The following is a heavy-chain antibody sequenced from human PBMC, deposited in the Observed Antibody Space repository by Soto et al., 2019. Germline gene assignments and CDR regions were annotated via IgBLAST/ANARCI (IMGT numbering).Heavy chain of an antibody. CDR1: GFTFSGSA. V-gene: IGHV3-73*01. J-gene: IGHJ5*02. D-gene: IGHD2-15*01. Sequence: PGGSLRLSCAASGFTFSGSAMHWVRQASGKGLEWVGRIRSKANSYATAYAASVKGRFTISRDDSKNTAYLQMNSLKTEDTAVYYCTRFARYCSGGSCYYSNWFDPWGQGTLVTVSS. CDR2: IRSKANSYAT. CDR3: TRFARYCSGGSCYYSNWFDP.